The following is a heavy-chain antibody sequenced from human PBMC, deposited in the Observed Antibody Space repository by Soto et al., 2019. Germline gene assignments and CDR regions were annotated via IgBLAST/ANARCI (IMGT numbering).Heavy chain of an antibody. CDR3: ARGSPLRYFDWSRIGRYGMDV. V-gene: IGHV1-3*01. D-gene: IGHD3-9*01. J-gene: IGHJ6*02. CDR1: GYTFTSYA. Sequence: ASVKVSCKASGYTFTSYAMHWVRQAPGQRLEWMGWINAGNGNTKYSQKFQGRVTITRDTSASTAYMELSSLRSDDTVVYYCARGSPLRYFDWSRIGRYGMDVWGQGTTVTVS. CDR2: INAGNGNT.